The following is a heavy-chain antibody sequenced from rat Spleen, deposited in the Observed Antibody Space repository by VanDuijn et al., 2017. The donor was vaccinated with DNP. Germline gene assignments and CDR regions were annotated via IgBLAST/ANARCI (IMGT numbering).Heavy chain of an antibody. CDR3: ARSITTTDWFAY. D-gene: IGHD1-10*01. V-gene: IGHV3-3*01. CDR2: INSPGST. CDR1: GHSIISSFR. J-gene: IGHJ3*01. Sequence: EVQLQESGPGLVKPSQSLSLTCSVTGHSIISSFRWHWIRKFPGNKLEWMGYINSPGSTNYNPSLKSRISITRDTSKNQFFLQVNSVTAEDTATYYCARSITTTDWFAYWGQGTLVSVSS.